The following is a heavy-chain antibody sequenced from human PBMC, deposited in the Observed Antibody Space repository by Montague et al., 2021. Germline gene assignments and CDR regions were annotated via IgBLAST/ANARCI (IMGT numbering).Heavy chain of an antibody. CDR2: IYYSGST. J-gene: IGHJ5*02. D-gene: IGHD6-6*01. Sequence: SETLSLTCTISGGSIRSYYWNWIRQPPGKGLEWIGYIYYSGSTNYNPSLKSRVNISLDTSNSQFSLNLRSVTAADTAVYYCARALAARCWFDPWGPATLVTVSS. CDR3: ARALAARCWFDP. CDR1: GGSIRSYY. V-gene: IGHV4-59*01.